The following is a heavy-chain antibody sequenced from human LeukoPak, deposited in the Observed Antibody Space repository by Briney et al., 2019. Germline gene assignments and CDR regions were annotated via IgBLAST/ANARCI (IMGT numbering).Heavy chain of an antibody. CDR2: INPNSGDT. D-gene: IGHD5-24*01. V-gene: IGHV1-2*02. CDR1: GYTFTGYY. Sequence: ASVTVSCKASGYTFTGYYMYWVRQAPGQGLEWMGWINPNSGDTNYAQKFQGRVTMTGDTSINTAYMELSRLRSDDTALYYCARDKDGHNYVPYYWGQGTLVTVSS. J-gene: IGHJ4*02. CDR3: ARDKDGHNYVPYY.